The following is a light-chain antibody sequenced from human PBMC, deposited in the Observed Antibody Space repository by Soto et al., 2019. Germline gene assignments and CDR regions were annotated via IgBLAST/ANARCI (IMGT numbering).Light chain of an antibody. Sequence: QSALTQPPSASGXPXXXXXXXXXXXXXXVGGYNYVSSYQQPPGKAPKLMIYEVSKRPSGVPDRFSGSKSGNTASLTVSGLQAEDEADYYCSSYAGSNNYVFGTGTKVTXL. V-gene: IGLV2-8*01. CDR3: SSYAGSNNYV. CDR1: XXXVGGYNY. CDR2: EVS. J-gene: IGLJ1*01.